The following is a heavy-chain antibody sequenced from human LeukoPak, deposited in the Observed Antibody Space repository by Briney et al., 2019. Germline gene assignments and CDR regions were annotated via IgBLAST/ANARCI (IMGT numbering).Heavy chain of an antibody. D-gene: IGHD3-22*01. Sequence: PGGSLRLACAASGFTVSSYEMNWVRQAPGKWLEWVSYISSSGSSIYYADSVKDRFTISRDTAKNSLYLQMNRLRAEDTAVYYCARDTNYYDSSGDAFDYWGQGTLVTVSS. CDR2: ISSSGSSI. CDR1: GFTVSSYE. V-gene: IGHV3-48*03. CDR3: ARDTNYYDSSGDAFDY. J-gene: IGHJ4*02.